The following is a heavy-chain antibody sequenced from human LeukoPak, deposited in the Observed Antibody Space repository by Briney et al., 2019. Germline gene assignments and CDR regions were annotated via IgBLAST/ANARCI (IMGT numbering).Heavy chain of an antibody. CDR2: IYYSGST. Sequence: SETLSLTCTVSGGSISSGGYYWSWNRQHPGKGLEWIGYIYYSGSTYYNPSLKSRVTISVDTSKNQFSLKLSSVTAADTAVYYCARDVTSGYYPHFDYWGQGTLVTVSS. D-gene: IGHD3-22*01. J-gene: IGHJ4*02. CDR1: GGSISSGGYY. CDR3: ARDVTSGYYPHFDY. V-gene: IGHV4-31*03.